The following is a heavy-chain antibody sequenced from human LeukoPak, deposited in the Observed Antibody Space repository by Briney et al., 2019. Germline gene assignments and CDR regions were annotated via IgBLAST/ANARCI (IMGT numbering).Heavy chain of an antibody. CDR1: GFTFSSYG. V-gene: IGHV3-33*06. Sequence: GRSLRLSCAASGFTFSSYGMHWVRQAPGKGLEWVAVIWYDGSNKYYADSVKGRFTISRDNSKNTLYLQMNSLRAEDTALYYCAKAKMDYGDYVLDYFDYWGQGTLVTVSS. CDR3: AKAKMDYGDYVLDYFDY. D-gene: IGHD4-17*01. J-gene: IGHJ4*02. CDR2: IWYDGSNK.